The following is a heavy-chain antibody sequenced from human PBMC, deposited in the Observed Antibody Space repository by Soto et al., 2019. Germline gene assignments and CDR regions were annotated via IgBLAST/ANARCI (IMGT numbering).Heavy chain of an antibody. Sequence: SETLSLTCTVSGGSISSYYWSWIRQPPGKGLEWIGYIYYSGSTNYNPSLKSRVTISVDTSKNQFSLKLSSVTAADTAVYYCARDLSVFGSGYDYWGQGTLVTAPQ. J-gene: IGHJ4*02. CDR3: ARDLSVFGSGYDY. D-gene: IGHD3-22*01. CDR2: IYYSGST. CDR1: GGSISSYY. V-gene: IGHV4-59*12.